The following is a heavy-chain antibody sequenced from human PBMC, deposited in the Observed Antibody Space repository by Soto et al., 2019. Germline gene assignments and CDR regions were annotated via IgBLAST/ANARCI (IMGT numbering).Heavy chain of an antibody. J-gene: IGHJ6*02. CDR2: INPNSGGT. Sequence: EQGLEWMGWINPNSGGTNYAQKFQGWVTMTRDTSISTAYMELSRLRSDDTAVYYCARERSSAADNPNYYDYSGMDVWGHGTTVTVSS. CDR3: ARERSSAADNPNYYDYSGMDV. V-gene: IGHV1-2*04. D-gene: IGHD1-20*01.